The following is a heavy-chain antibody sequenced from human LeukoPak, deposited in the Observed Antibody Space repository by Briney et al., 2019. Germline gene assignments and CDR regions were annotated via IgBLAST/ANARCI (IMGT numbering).Heavy chain of an antibody. J-gene: IGHJ4*02. CDR3: AKRGRYYFDQ. CDR1: GFTFSSYS. V-gene: IGHV3-23*01. CDR2: ITASGGT. Sequence: GGSLRLSCAASGFTFSSYSMNWVRQAPGKGLEWVSTITASGGTYYADSLKGRFTISRDTSKNTLYLQTNSLRAEDTAVYYCAKRGRYYFDQWGQGTLVTVSS.